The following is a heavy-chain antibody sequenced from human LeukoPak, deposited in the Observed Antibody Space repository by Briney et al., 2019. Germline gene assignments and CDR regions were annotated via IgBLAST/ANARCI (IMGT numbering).Heavy chain of an antibody. D-gene: IGHD6-6*01. CDR3: AREPSVAAWFDP. CDR2: VYYSGST. V-gene: IGHV4-59*01. Sequence: PSETLSLTCTVSGGSISTYYWNWIRQPPGKGLEWIGYVYYSGSTNYNPSLKNRVTISVDTSKNQFSLKLTSVTAADTAVYYCAREPSVAAWFDPWGQGTLVTVSS. CDR1: GGSISTYY. J-gene: IGHJ5*02.